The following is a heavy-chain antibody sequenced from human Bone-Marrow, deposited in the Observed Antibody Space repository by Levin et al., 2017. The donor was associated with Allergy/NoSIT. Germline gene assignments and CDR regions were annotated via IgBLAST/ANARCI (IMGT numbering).Heavy chain of an antibody. CDR3: ATQFQW. V-gene: IGHV3-15*01. Sequence: PGGSLRLSCAASGFSLSNAWMNWVRQAPGKGLEWIGRITSKPDGAATDYAAPLKGRFTISRDDSTNTLFLHMNSLKVEDTAVYYCATQFQWWGQGTLVTVSS. CDR2: ITSKPDGAAT. D-gene: IGHD6-19*01. CDR1: GFSLSNAW. J-gene: IGHJ4*02.